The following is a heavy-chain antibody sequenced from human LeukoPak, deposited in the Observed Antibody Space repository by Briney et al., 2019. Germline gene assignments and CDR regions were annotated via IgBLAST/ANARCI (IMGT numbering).Heavy chain of an antibody. J-gene: IGHJ4*02. D-gene: IGHD1-26*01. V-gene: IGHV3-66*01. CDR1: GFTVSRNY. Sequence: GGSLRLSCVASGFTVSRNYMSWVRQAPGKGLEWVSLIYSGGSTYYADSVKGRFTISRDNSKNTLYVQMNSLRAEDTAVYYCARAGGSYYYYFDYWGQGTLVTVSS. CDR2: IYSGGST. CDR3: ARAGGSYYYYFDY.